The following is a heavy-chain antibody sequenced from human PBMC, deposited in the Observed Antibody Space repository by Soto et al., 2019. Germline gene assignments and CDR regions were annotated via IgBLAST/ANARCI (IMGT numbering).Heavy chain of an antibody. J-gene: IGHJ5*02. CDR2: IYYSGST. D-gene: IGHD3-22*01. V-gene: IGHV4-39*01. CDR3: ASSTHYYHSSGPKKYNWFDP. Sequence: PSETLSLTCTVSGGSISSSSYYWGWIRQPPGKGLEWIGSIYYSGSTYYNPSLKSRVTISVGTSKNQFSLKLSSVTAADTAVYYCASSTHYYHSSGPKKYNWFDPWGQGTLVTVSS. CDR1: GGSISSSSYY.